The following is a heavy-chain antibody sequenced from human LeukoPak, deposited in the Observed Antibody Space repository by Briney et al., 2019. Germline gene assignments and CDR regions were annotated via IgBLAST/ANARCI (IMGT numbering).Heavy chain of an antibody. CDR2: IYWDDDR. D-gene: IGHD2-2*01. CDR3: AHRRGYQFDY. J-gene: IGHJ4*02. V-gene: IGHV2-5*02. Sequence: ESGPTLVKPTQTLTLTCTFSGFSLSTTGVGVAWIRQPPGKALEWLALIYWDDDRRYSPSVKSRLTITKDTSKNQVVLTMSNMDPVDTATYFCAHRRGYQFDYWGQGTLVTVSS. CDR1: GFSLSTTGVG.